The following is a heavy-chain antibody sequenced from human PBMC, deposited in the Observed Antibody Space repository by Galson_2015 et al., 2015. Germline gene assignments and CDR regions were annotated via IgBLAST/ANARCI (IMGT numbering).Heavy chain of an antibody. CDR1: GFTFSSYA. Sequence: SLRLSCAASGFTFSSYAMHWVRQAPGKGLEWVAVISYDGSNKFYADSVKGRFTISRDNSENTLYLQMNSLRPEDTAVYYCARVGGDIAARTWGYFDYWGQGTLVTVSS. CDR2: ISYDGSNK. CDR3: ARVGGDIAARTWGYFDY. J-gene: IGHJ4*02. D-gene: IGHD6-6*01. V-gene: IGHV3-30-3*01.